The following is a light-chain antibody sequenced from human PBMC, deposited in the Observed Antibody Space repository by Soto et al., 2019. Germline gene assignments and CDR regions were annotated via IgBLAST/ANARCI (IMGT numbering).Light chain of an antibody. CDR3: SSYTNSRIRV. J-gene: IGLJ3*02. CDR2: DVT. CDR1: SSDIGAYNY. Sequence: QSALTQPASVSGSPGQSITISCTGSSSDIGAYNYVSWYQQHPGRAPNLLIYDVTNRPSGLSNRFSGSKSGSTASLTISGLQAEDEADYYCSSYTNSRIRVFGGGTKVTV. V-gene: IGLV2-14*01.